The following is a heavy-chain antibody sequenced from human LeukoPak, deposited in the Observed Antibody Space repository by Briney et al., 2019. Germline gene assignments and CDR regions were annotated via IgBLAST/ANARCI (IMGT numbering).Heavy chain of an antibody. Sequence: PSCAASGFTFSTYNMHWVRQAPGKGLEYISGISTNGGSTYYANSVKGRFSISRDNSKNTLYLQMNSLRADDTAVYYCAKDTGAYYYDSSDNPEPLSYWGQGTLVTVSS. CDR2: ISTNGGST. V-gene: IGHV3-64*01. CDR3: AKDTGAYYYDSSDNPEPLSY. J-gene: IGHJ4*02. D-gene: IGHD3-22*01. CDR1: GFTFSTYN.